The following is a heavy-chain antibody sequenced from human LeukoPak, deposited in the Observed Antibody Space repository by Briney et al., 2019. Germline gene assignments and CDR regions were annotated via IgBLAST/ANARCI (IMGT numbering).Heavy chain of an antibody. CDR1: GGSISSSSYY. CDR3: ARVRNYVLSYGMDV. Sequence: SETLSLTCTVSGGSISSSSYYWGWIRQPPGKGLEWIGSIYYSGSTYYNPSLKSRVTISVDTSKDQFSLKLSSVTAADTAVYYCARVRNYVLSYGMDVWGQGTTVTVSS. J-gene: IGHJ6*02. CDR2: IYYSGST. V-gene: IGHV4-39*07. D-gene: IGHD2/OR15-2a*01.